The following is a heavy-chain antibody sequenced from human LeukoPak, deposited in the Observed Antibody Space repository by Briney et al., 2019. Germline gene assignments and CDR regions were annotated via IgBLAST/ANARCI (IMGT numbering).Heavy chain of an antibody. CDR1: GGTFSSYA. Sequence: GASVKVSCKASGGTFSSYAISWVRQAPGQGLEWMGRIIPIFGTANYAQKFQGRVTITTDESTSTAYMELSSLRPEDTAVYYCARDTVGAILTDAFDIWGQGTMVTVSS. D-gene: IGHD1-26*01. CDR3: ARDTVGAILTDAFDI. CDR2: IIPIFGTA. J-gene: IGHJ3*02. V-gene: IGHV1-69*05.